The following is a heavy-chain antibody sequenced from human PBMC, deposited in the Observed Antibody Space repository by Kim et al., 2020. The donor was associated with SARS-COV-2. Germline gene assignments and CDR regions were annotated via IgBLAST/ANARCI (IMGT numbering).Heavy chain of an antibody. Sequence: SETLSLTCTVSGGSISSSSYYWGWIRQPPGKGLEWIGSSYYSGSTYYNPSLKSRVTISVDTSKNQFSLKLSSVTAADTAVYYCGRQPITVFGEDKDAFDIWGQGTMVTVSS. CDR3: GRQPITVFGEDKDAFDI. D-gene: IGHD3-3*01. J-gene: IGHJ3*02. CDR2: SYYSGST. V-gene: IGHV4-39*01. CDR1: GGSISSSSYY.